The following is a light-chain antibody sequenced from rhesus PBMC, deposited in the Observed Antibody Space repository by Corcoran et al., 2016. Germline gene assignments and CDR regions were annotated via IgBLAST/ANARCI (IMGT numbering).Light chain of an antibody. Sequence: DIQMTQSPSSVSASVGDRVTITCRASQDINRSLTWYQQKPGKAPKLLIYYITTLESGVPSRFSGSGSGTEFTLTISSLQPEDFATYYCQQYDSLPFTFGPGTKLDI. CDR1: QDINRS. V-gene: IGKV1-37*01. CDR2: YIT. CDR3: QQYDSLPFT. J-gene: IGKJ3*01.